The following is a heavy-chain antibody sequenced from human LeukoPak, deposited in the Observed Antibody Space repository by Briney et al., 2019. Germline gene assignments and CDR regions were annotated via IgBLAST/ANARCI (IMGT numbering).Heavy chain of an antibody. V-gene: IGHV4-59*08. D-gene: IGHD3-16*02. J-gene: IGHJ4*02. CDR1: GGSISSYY. CDR2: IYYSGST. Sequence: PSETLSLTCTVSGGSISSYYWSWIRQPPGKGLEWIGYIYYSGSTNYNPSLKSRVTISVDTSKNQFSLKLSSVTAADTAVYYCARGGSYGFPFDYWGQGTLVTVSS. CDR3: ARGGSYGFPFDY.